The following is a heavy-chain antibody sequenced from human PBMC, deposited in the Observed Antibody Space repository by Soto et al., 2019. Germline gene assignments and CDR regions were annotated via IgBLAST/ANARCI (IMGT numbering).Heavy chain of an antibody. CDR1: GFTFSSYS. D-gene: IGHD3-16*01. CDR2: ISSSSSTI. J-gene: IGHJ4*02. CDR3: ARDPFWGTDY. V-gene: IGHV3-48*01. Sequence: EVQLVESGGGLVQPGGSLRLSCAASGFTFSSYSMNWVRQAPGKGLEWVSYISSSSSTIYYADSVKGRFTISRDNAKNSLYLQMNSLRAEDTAVYSCARDPFWGTDYWGQGTLVTVSA.